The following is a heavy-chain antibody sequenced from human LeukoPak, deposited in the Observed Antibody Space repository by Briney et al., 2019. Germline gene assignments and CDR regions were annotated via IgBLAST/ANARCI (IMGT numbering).Heavy chain of an antibody. CDR2: MNPNSGNT. V-gene: IGHV1-8*02. CDR3: VAFPMVRGVISTDGMDV. CDR1: GYTFTGYY. D-gene: IGHD3-10*01. Sequence: ASVKVSCKASGYTFTGYYMHWVRQAPGQGLEWMGWMNPNSGNTGYAQKFQGRVTMTRNTSISTAYMELSSLRSEDTAVYYCVAFPMVRGVISTDGMDVWGQGTTVTVSS. J-gene: IGHJ6*02.